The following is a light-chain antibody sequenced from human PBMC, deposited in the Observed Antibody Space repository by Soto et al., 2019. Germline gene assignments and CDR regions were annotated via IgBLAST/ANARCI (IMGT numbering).Light chain of an antibody. CDR1: QSVSSNF. V-gene: IGKV3-20*01. J-gene: IGKJ1*01. CDR2: GAS. Sequence: DIVLTQSPGTLSLSPGARSTLACMAIQSVSSNFLAWYQQKPGQPPRLLIYGASSRATGIPERFSVSGSGTDFTLTISRLEHEDFAVYDCQDYGSSAWTFGQGTKVDIK. CDR3: QDYGSSAWT.